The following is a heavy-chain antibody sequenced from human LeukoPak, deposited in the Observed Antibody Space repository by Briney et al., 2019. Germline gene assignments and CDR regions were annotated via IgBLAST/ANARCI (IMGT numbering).Heavy chain of an antibody. CDR2: IKEDGGLI. V-gene: IGHV3-7*01. CDR3: ASHLPWNSLDY. J-gene: IGHJ4*02. D-gene: IGHD1-1*01. Sequence: GGSLRLSCAASGFTFSRYWMTWVRQAPGKGLEWVANIKEDGGLIHYVDSVKGRFTISRDNAKNSLYLQMDSLRADDTGVNYCASHLPWNSLDYWGQGTLVTVSS. CDR1: GFTFSRYW.